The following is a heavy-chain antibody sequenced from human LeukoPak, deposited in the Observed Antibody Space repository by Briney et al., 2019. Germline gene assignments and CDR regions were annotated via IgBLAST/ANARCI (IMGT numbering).Heavy chain of an antibody. CDR2: IYYSGST. CDR3: ARERIIVVPAAKLWFDP. Sequence: SETLSLTCTVSGGSISSSSYYWGWIRQPPGKGLEWIGSIYYSGSTYYNPSLKSRVTISVDTPKNQFSLKLSSVTAADTAVYYCARERIIVVPAAKLWFDPWGQGTLVTVSS. D-gene: IGHD2-2*01. V-gene: IGHV4-39*07. CDR1: GGSISSSSYY. J-gene: IGHJ5*02.